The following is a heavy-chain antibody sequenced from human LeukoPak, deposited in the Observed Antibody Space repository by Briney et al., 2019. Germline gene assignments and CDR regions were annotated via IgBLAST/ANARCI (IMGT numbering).Heavy chain of an antibody. CDR3: ARLIRPYFDY. J-gene: IGHJ4*02. Sequence: GGSLRLSCVASGFTFSTYWMSWVRQAPGKGLEWVASTKQDGSEKYYVDSVKGRFTISRDNAKNSLYLQMDSLRAEDTAVYYCARLIRPYFDYWGQGTLVTVSS. CDR1: GFTFSTYW. CDR2: TKQDGSEK. V-gene: IGHV3-7*05.